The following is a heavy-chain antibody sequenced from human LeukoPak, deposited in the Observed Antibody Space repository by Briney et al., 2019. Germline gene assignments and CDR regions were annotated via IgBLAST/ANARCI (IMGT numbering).Heavy chain of an antibody. D-gene: IGHD2-2*01. CDR2: TYNRSKWYN. V-gene: IGHV6-1*01. J-gene: IGHJ4*02. CDR1: GDSVSSAA. CDR3: ARGGIGYCTSSSCYFDY. Sequence: SQALSLTCAISGDSVSSAAWNWIRQSPSRGLEWLGRTYNRSKWYNDYAVSVKSRITINPDTSKNQFSLQLNSVTPEDTAVYYCARGGIGYCTSSSCYFDYWGQGTLVTVSS.